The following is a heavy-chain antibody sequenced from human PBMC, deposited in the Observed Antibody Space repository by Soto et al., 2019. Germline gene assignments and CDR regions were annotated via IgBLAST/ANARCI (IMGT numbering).Heavy chain of an antibody. V-gene: IGHV3-64D*06. CDR3: VKFRLGTCYYFDS. CDR1: GFTFSSYT. D-gene: IGHD1-26*01. CDR2: IISNGGKT. J-gene: IGHJ4*02. Sequence: GGSLRLSCSASGFTFSSYTMHWVRQAPGKGLECVSSIISNGGKTYYADSVKGRFSISRDNSKNTLYLQMSSLRPEDTAVYYCVKFRLGTCYYFDSRGKGTLVIVSS.